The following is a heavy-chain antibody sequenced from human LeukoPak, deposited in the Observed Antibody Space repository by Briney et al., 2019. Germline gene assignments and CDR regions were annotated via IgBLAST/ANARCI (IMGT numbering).Heavy chain of an antibody. CDR2: ISAYNGNT. V-gene: IGHV1-18*01. Sequence: ASVKVSCKASGYTFTSYGISWVRQAPGQGLEWMGWISAYNGNTNYAQKLQGRVTMTTDTSTSTAYMELRSLRSDDTAVYYCARDRCGGDCYYDYYYYYGMDVWGQGTTVTVSS. J-gene: IGHJ6*02. CDR1: GYTFTSYG. D-gene: IGHD2-21*02. CDR3: ARDRCGGDCYYDYYYYYGMDV.